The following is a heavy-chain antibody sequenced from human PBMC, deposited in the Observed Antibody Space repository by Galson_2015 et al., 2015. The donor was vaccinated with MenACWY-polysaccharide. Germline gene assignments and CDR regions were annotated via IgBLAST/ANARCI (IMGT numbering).Heavy chain of an antibody. J-gene: IGHJ4*02. CDR3: ARVWGSFDSSGYYSYYFDY. V-gene: IGHV3-21*01. CDR2: ISSSSSYI. Sequence: SLRLSCAASGFTFSSYSMNWVRQAPGKGLEWVSSISSSSSYIYYADSVKGRFTISRDNAKNSLYLQMNSLRAEDTAVYYCARVWGSFDSSGYYSYYFDYWGQGTLVTVSS. CDR1: GFTFSSYS. D-gene: IGHD3-22*01.